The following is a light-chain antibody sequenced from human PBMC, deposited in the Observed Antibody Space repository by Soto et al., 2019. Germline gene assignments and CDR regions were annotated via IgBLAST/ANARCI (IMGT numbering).Light chain of an antibody. Sequence: DIQLTQSPSFLSASARDRVTITCRASPGVTNYLVWYQKKPGRAPKLLISAASILQSGVPSRFSGSVSGTEFTLTISSLQPEDFATYYCQQVKSYPITFGGGTKVEI. V-gene: IGKV1-9*01. CDR2: AAS. CDR1: PGVTNY. J-gene: IGKJ4*01. CDR3: QQVKSYPIT.